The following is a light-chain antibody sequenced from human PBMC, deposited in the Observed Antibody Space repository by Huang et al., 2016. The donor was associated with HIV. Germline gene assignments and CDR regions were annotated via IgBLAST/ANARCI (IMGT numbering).Light chain of an antibody. CDR2: AAS. CDR1: QSVSSS. V-gene: IGKV3-15*01. Sequence: EIVMTQSPATLSISPGERATLSCRASQSVSSSLAWYQQKRGQAPRLLIYAASTRATGIPARFSGSGSGTEFTLTISSLQSEDFAVYYCQQYNNWPPYTFGQGTKLEIK. CDR3: QQYNNWPPYT. J-gene: IGKJ2*01.